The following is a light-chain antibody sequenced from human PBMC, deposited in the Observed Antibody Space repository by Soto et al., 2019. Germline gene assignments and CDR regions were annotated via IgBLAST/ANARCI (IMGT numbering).Light chain of an antibody. Sequence: DIQMTQSPSSLSASVGDRVTITCRARQGISNYLAWYQQKPGKVPKLLIYAASTLQSGVTYRFSGSGSGTDFTLTINSLQPEDVATYDGKKYNSSLTFGGGTKVESK. CDR1: QGISNY. J-gene: IGKJ4*01. CDR2: AAS. V-gene: IGKV1-27*01. CDR3: KKYNSSLT.